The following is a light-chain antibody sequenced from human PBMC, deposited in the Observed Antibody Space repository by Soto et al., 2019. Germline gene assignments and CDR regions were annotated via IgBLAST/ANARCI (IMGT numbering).Light chain of an antibody. V-gene: IGLV1-40*01. CDR2: GNS. CDR1: SSNIGAGYD. Sequence: QSVLTQPPSVSGAPGQRVTISCTGRSSNIGAGYDVHWYQQLPGTAPKLLIYGNSNRPSGVPDRFSGSKSGTSASLAITGLQAEDEADYYCQSYDSSLSGWVFGGGTKRPS. CDR3: QSYDSSLSGWV. J-gene: IGLJ3*02.